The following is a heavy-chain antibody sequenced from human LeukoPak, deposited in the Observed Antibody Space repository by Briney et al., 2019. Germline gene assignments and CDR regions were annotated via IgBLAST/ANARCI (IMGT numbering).Heavy chain of an antibody. D-gene: IGHD5-24*01. CDR2: INPDGGNT. CDR1: GYTFSSSD. CDR3: ARIRDGYNDAYDI. V-gene: IGHV1-46*01. J-gene: IGHJ3*02. Sequence: ASVKVSCKASGYTFSSSDMHWVRQAPGQGLECMGLINPDGGNTNYAQNFQGRVTLTRDTSTSTVYMELSSLRSEDTAIYYCARIRDGYNDAYDIWGQGTVVTVPS.